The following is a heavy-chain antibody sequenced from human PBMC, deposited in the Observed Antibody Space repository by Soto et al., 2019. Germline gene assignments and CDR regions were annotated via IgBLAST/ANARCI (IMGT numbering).Heavy chain of an antibody. CDR2: ISSSSSYT. V-gene: IGHV3-11*06. Sequence: PGGSLRLSCAASGFTFSDYYMSWIRQAPGKGLEWVSYISSSSSYTNYADSVKGRFTISRDNAKNSLYLQMNSLRAEDTAVYYCARGLTGYSGYDLLYFDYWGQGTLVTVSS. CDR1: GFTFSDYY. J-gene: IGHJ4*02. D-gene: IGHD5-12*01. CDR3: ARGLTGYSGYDLLYFDY.